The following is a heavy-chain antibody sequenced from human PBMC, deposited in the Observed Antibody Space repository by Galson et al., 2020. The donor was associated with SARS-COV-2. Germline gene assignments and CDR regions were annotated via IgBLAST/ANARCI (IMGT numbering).Heavy chain of an antibody. CDR2: ISDGGSTI. CDR3: ARSGYSYLDV. D-gene: IGHD5-18*01. Sequence: NSGGSLRLSCAASGFTFSDYYMSWIRQAPGKGLEWVSYISDGGSTIYYADSVRGRFTISRDNAKNSLYLQMNSLRAEDTAVYYCARSGYSYLDVWGKGTTVTVSS. CDR1: GFTFSDYY. J-gene: IGHJ6*04. V-gene: IGHV3-11*01.